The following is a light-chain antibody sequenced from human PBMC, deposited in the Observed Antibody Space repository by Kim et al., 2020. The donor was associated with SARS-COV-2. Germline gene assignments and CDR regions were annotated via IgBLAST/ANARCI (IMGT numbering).Light chain of an antibody. CDR2: KDN. CDR3: QAWDSSTHNYV. Sequence: QTASSTCPGYKFGDKDVSWHQQTPGQSPVVVIYKDNQRPSGIPDRFSGSNSGNTATLTISGTQAMDEADYYCQAWDSSTHNYVFGAGTKVTVL. CDR1: KFGDKD. V-gene: IGLV3-1*01. J-gene: IGLJ1*01.